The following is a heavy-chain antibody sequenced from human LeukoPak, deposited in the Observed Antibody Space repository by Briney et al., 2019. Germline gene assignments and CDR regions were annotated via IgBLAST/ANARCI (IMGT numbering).Heavy chain of an antibody. J-gene: IGHJ4*02. CDR2: IRYDGSNK. V-gene: IGHV3-30*02. CDR3: AKVRGSSSWKRKYYFDY. CDR1: GFTFNSYG. D-gene: IGHD6-13*01. Sequence: GGSLRPSCAASGFTFNSYGMHWVRQAPGKGLEWVAFIRYDGSNKYYADSVKGRFTISRDNSKNTLYLQMNSLRAEDTAVYYCAKVRGSSSWKRKYYFDYWGQGTLVTVSS.